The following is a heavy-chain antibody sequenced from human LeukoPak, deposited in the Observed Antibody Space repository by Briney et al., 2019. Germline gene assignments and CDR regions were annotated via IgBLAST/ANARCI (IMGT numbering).Heavy chain of an antibody. J-gene: IGHJ1*01. Sequence: SETLSLTCTVSGGSISSSTSYWGWIRQPPGEGLEWIGTIYYSGSTYYNPSLKSRVTISVDTSKNRFSLKLSSVTAADTAVYYCARHIASSGWYGDFQHWGQGTLVTVSS. V-gene: IGHV4-39*01. CDR3: ARHIASSGWYGDFQH. CDR2: IYYSGST. D-gene: IGHD6-19*01. CDR1: GGSISSSTSY.